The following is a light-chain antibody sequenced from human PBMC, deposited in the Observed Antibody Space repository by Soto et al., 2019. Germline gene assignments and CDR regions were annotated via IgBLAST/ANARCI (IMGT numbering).Light chain of an antibody. CDR3: QQYGSSPQWT. J-gene: IGKJ1*01. CDR2: GAS. V-gene: IGKV3-20*01. Sequence: EIVLTQSPGTLSLSPGERATLSCRASQSVSSSYLAWYQQKPGQAPRLLIYGASSRATGIPHRFSGSGSGTDFTLTISRLEPEDFEVYYCQQYGSSPQWTFGQGTKVELK. CDR1: QSVSSSY.